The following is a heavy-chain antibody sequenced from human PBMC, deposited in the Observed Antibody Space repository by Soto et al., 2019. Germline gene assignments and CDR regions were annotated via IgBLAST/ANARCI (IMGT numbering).Heavy chain of an antibody. CDR2: IFYSGST. D-gene: IGHD3-10*01. Sequence: QLQLQESGPGLVKPSETLSLTCTVSGGSISSNSYYWGWIRQPPGKGLEWIGSIFYSGSTYYNPSLKSRVTISVDTSKNQFSLKLSSVTAADTALYYCVRHENALMVRGVITWFDPWGQGTLVTVSS. CDR1: GGSISSNSYY. CDR3: VRHENALMVRGVITWFDP. V-gene: IGHV4-39*01. J-gene: IGHJ5*02.